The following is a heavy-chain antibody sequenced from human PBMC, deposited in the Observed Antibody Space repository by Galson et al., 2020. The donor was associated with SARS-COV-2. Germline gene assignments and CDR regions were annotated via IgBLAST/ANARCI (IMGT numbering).Heavy chain of an antibody. V-gene: IGHV3-21*01. J-gene: IGHJ4*02. CDR2: VTSVSHYP. CDR3: SRARASGGLFRADVGY. CDR1: DFTFSRYT. Sequence: GGSLRLSCAAPDFTFSRYTMNWVRQAPGQGLEWVSSVTSVSHYPYYADSVKGRFTISRDNAKDSLYLQLNSLRAEDTAIYYWSRARASGGLFRADVGYWGQGTLGTVSS. D-gene: IGHD3-10*02.